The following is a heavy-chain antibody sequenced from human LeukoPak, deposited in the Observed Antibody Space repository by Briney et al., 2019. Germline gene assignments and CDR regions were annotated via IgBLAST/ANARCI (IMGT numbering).Heavy chain of an antibody. CDR1: GFDFNTYS. CDR2: IRLSGSQT. Sequence: GGSLRLSCAASGFDFNTYSMSWVRQAPGNGLEFVANIRLSGSQTEYVDSVKGRFTISRDNAKDSLYLQMNNLRVEDTAVYYCARWRGLQPEFDHWGQGTLVTVSS. J-gene: IGHJ4*02. V-gene: IGHV3-7*01. CDR3: ARWRGLQPEFDH. D-gene: IGHD2-15*01.